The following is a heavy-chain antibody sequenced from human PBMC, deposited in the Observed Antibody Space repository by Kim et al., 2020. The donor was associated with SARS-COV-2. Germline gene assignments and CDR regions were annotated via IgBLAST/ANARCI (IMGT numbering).Heavy chain of an antibody. Sequence: GGSLRLSCAASGFTFDDYAMHWVRQAPGKGLEWVSGISWNSGSIGYADSVKGRFTISRDNAKNSLYLQMNSLRAEDTALYYCAKDMVRGVITNIDYWGQGTLVTVSS. CDR1: GFTFDDYA. D-gene: IGHD3-10*01. J-gene: IGHJ4*02. V-gene: IGHV3-9*01. CDR2: ISWNSGSI. CDR3: AKDMVRGVITNIDY.